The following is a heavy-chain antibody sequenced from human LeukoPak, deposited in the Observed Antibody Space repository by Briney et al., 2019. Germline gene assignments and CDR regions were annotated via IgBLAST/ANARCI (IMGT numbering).Heavy chain of an antibody. J-gene: IGHJ4*02. D-gene: IGHD2-15*01. CDR1: GFTFSSYG. CDR2: IRYDGSNK. Sequence: GGSLRLSCAASGFTFSSYGMHWVRQAPGKGLEWVAFIRYDGSNKYYADSVKGRFTISRDNSKNTLYLQMNSLRAEDTAVYYCAKDRYCSGGSCYPQFDYWGQGTLVTVSS. V-gene: IGHV3-30*02. CDR3: AKDRYCSGGSCYPQFDY.